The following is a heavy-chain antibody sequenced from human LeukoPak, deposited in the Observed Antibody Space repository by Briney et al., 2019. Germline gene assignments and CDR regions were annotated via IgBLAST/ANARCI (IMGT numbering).Heavy chain of an antibody. J-gene: IGHJ4*02. CDR3: ARAIAVVDY. V-gene: IGHV1-2*02. CDR1: GYTFTDYY. Sequence: ASVKVSCKASGYTFTDYYIHWVRQAPGQGLEWMGWINPNSGGTNYAQKFQGRATMTKDTSMSTAYMELSRLRSDDTAVYFCARAIAVVDYWGQGTLVTVSS. D-gene: IGHD6-19*01. CDR2: INPNSGGT.